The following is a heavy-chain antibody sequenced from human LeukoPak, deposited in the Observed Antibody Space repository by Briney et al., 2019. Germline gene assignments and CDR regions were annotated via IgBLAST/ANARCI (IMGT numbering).Heavy chain of an antibody. D-gene: IGHD1-14*01. V-gene: IGHV4-39*07. Sequence: PLETLSHTPAVSGGSISSSSYYWGWIRQPPGKGLEWIGRIYYSGSTYYNPSLKSRVTISVDTSKNQFSVKLSSVTAADTAVYYCASNMNPYYYYMDVWGKGTTVTVSS. CDR1: GGSISSSSYY. CDR3: ASNMNPYYYYMDV. J-gene: IGHJ6*03. CDR2: IYYSGST.